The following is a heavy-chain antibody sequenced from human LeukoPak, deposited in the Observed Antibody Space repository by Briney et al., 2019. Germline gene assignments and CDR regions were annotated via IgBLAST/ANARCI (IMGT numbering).Heavy chain of an antibody. Sequence: PGRSLRLSCAASGFTFSSYGMHWVRQAPGKGLEWVAVIWYDGSNKYYADSAKGRFTISRDNSKNTLYLQMNSLRAEDTAVYYCARDPYYDILTGYYFYYYYGMDVWGQGTTVTVSS. V-gene: IGHV3-33*01. J-gene: IGHJ6*02. CDR3: ARDPYYDILTGYYFYYYYGMDV. CDR2: IWYDGSNK. D-gene: IGHD3-9*01. CDR1: GFTFSSYG.